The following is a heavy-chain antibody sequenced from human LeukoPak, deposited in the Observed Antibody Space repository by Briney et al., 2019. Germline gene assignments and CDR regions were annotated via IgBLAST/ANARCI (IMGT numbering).Heavy chain of an antibody. D-gene: IGHD2-8*01. CDR3: ARERVTPYGVCYLADY. V-gene: IGHV1-18*04. Sequence: ASVKVSCKASGYTFSDYYMHWVRRAPGQGLEWMGWISAYNGNTNYAQKLQGRVTMTTDTSTSTAYMELRSLRSDDTAVYYCARERVTPYGVCYLADYWGQGTLVTVSS. J-gene: IGHJ4*02. CDR1: GYTFSDYY. CDR2: ISAYNGNT.